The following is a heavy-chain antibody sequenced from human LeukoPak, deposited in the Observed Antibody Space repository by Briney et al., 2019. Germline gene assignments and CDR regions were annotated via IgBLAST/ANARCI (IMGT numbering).Heavy chain of an antibody. V-gene: IGHV4-4*07. J-gene: IGHJ3*02. D-gene: IGHD7-27*01. CDR2: IYTNGST. Sequence: SDTLSLTCTVCGGSMSSYFRSWIRPPAGKGLAGIGRIYTNGSTSYNPTLKGRVTMSVYTSKSQFSLKLSSVTAADTAVYDCAREGTGIARPDDAFDIWGQGTMVTVSS. CDR1: GGSMSSYF. CDR3: AREGTGIARPDDAFDI.